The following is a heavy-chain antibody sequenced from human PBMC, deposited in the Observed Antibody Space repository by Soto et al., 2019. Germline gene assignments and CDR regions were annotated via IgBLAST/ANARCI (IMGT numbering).Heavy chain of an antibody. V-gene: IGHV3-48*02. CDR2: ISSSSTTK. CDR3: ARSVFP. Sequence: GGSLRLSCAASGFTFNSYSMNWVRQAPGKGLEWVSYISSSSTTKYYTDSVKGRFTISRDNAKNSLYLQMNSLRDDDTAVYYCARSVFPWGQGTLVTVSS. CDR1: GFTFNSYS. J-gene: IGHJ5*02.